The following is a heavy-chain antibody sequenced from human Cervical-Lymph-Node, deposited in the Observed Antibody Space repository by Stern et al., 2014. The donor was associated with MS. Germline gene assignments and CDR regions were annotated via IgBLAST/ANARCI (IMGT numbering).Heavy chain of an antibody. CDR3: TKDTYGPEDY. CDR2: INIDVTTI. V-gene: IGHV3-74*02. Sequence: EVQLVESGGGLVQPGGSLRLSCVASGFTFRNYWMHWVRQGPGKGLVSVSRINIDVTTISHADSVKGRFTISRDNAKNTLYLQMNSLRVEDTAVYYCTKDTYGPEDYWGQGTSVTVSS. CDR1: GFTFRNYW. D-gene: IGHD3-10*01. J-gene: IGHJ4*02.